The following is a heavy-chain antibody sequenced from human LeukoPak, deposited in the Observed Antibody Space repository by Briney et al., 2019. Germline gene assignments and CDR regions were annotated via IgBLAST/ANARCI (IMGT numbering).Heavy chain of an antibody. CDR3: ARVGDSSGYPFDY. CDR2: IYYSGNT. D-gene: IGHD3-22*01. CDR1: GGSISSNSYY. V-gene: IGHV4-39*07. Sequence: SETLSLTCAVSGGSISSNSYYWGWVRQSPGKGLEWIGAIYYSGNTYYSPSLKSRVTISADTSKNQFSLKLSSVTAADTAVYYCARVGDSSGYPFDYWGQGTLVTVSS. J-gene: IGHJ4*02.